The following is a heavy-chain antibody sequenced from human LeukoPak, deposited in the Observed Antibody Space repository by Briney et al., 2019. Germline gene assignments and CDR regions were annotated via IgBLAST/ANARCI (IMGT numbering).Heavy chain of an antibody. D-gene: IGHD3-16*01. Sequence: PGGSLRLSCAASGFTFSSYEMNWVRQAPGKGLEWVAVIWYDGSNKDSADSVKGRFTISRDNSKNTLYLQMNSLRAEDTAVYYCARAGVSTFGVDYWGQGTLVTVSS. CDR2: IWYDGSNK. CDR3: ARAGVSTFGVDY. CDR1: GFTFSSYE. J-gene: IGHJ4*02. V-gene: IGHV3-33*08.